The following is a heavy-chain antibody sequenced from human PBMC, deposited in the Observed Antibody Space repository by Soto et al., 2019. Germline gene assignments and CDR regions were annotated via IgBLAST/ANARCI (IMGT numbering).Heavy chain of an antibody. Sequence: PSETLSLTCTVSGDSISINSHYWCWIRHPPGKGLESIANIYYDGNTYYNTSLKSRVTISLDTSKNQFSLRLKSVTAADTAGYICVKSSIEPRIFMCPFDDWGLGSLLTVPS. CDR2: IYYDGNT. CDR1: GDSISINSHY. D-gene: IGHD3-3*02. CDR3: VKSSIEPRIFMCPFDD. J-gene: IGHJ4*02. V-gene: IGHV4-39*01.